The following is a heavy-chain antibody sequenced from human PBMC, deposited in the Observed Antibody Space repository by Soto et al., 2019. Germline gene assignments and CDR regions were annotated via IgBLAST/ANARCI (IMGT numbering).Heavy chain of an antibody. CDR3: ARGYSLGP. CDR1: GGSISSYY. Sequence: PSETLSLTCTVSGGSISSYYWSWIRQPPGKGLEWIGYIYYSGSTNYNPSLKSRVTISVDTSKNQFSLKLSSVTAADTAVYCCARGYSLGPGGQGTLVTVS. D-gene: IGHD2-15*01. V-gene: IGHV4-59*12. J-gene: IGHJ5*02. CDR2: IYYSGST.